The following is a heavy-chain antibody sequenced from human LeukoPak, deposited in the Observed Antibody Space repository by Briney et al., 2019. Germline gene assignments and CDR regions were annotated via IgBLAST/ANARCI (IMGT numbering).Heavy chain of an antibody. Sequence: GGPLRLSCAASGFTFSSYAMHWVRKAPGKGLEGVAVISYDGSNKYYADSVKGRFTISRDNSKNTLYLQMNSLRAEDTAVYYCAGGGLYYDILTGYHNLYYFDYWGQGTLVTVSS. J-gene: IGHJ4*02. CDR3: AGGGLYYDILTGYHNLYYFDY. CDR2: ISYDGSNK. CDR1: GFTFSSYA. V-gene: IGHV3-30-3*01. D-gene: IGHD3-9*01.